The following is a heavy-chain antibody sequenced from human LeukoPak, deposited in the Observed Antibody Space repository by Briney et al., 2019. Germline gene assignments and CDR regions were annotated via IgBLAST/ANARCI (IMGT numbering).Heavy chain of an antibody. CDR2: IYYSGST. V-gene: IGHV4-59*01. CDR3: ARSSYYSDSSGYSYYPYYYMDV. CDR1: GGSISGYY. J-gene: IGHJ6*03. Sequence: SETLSLTCTVSGGSISGYYWSWIRQPPGKGLEWIGYIYYSGSTSYNPSLKSRVTISVDTSKNQFSLKLSSVTAADTAVYYCARSSYYSDSSGYSYYPYYYMDVWGKGTTVTVSS. D-gene: IGHD3-22*01.